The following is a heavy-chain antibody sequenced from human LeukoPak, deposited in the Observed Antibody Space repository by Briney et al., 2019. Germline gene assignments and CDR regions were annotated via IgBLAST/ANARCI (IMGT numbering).Heavy chain of an antibody. CDR1: GYTFTGHY. CDR2: IDPNGGGT. V-gene: IGHV1-2*02. D-gene: IGHD3-9*01. Sequence: ASVKVACKTSGYTFTGHYMHGVRPAPGQGLEWMGWIDPNGGGTKHAQKFQGRITMTRDTSITTVYMELSSLRSDDTAVYFCARDPTYYDFLTAYSANNWFDPWGQGTLVTVSS. J-gene: IGHJ5*02. CDR3: ARDPTYYDFLTAYSANNWFDP.